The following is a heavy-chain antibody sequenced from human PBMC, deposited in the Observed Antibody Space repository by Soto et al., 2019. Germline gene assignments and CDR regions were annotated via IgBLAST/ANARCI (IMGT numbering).Heavy chain of an antibody. V-gene: IGHV1-18*01. Sequence: WSSVKVSCKASYYTFTSYGISWVRQAPGQGLEWMGWISAYNGNTNYAQKLQGRVTMTTDTSTSTAYMELRSLRSDDTAVYYCASGGHYTAMVFLDYWGQGTLVTVSS. CDR2: ISAYNGNT. J-gene: IGHJ4*02. CDR3: ASGGHYTAMVFLDY. D-gene: IGHD5-18*01. CDR1: YYTFTSYG.